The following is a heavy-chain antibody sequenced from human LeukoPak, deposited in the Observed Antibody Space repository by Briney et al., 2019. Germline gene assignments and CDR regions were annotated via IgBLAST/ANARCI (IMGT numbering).Heavy chain of an antibody. D-gene: IGHD6-19*01. CDR2: TNHSGST. V-gene: IGHV4-34*01. CDR3: ARAWLVQTGYFDL. Sequence: PSETLSLTCAVYGGSFSGYYWSWIRQPPGKGLEWIGETNHSGSTNYNPSLKSRVTISVDTSKNQFSLKLSSVTAADTAVYYCARAWLVQTGYFDLWGRGTLVTVSS. J-gene: IGHJ2*01. CDR1: GGSFSGYY.